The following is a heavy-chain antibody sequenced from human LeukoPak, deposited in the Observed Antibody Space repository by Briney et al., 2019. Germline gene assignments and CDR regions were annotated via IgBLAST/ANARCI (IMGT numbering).Heavy chain of an antibody. J-gene: IGHJ2*01. CDR3: AKDASRVVGWYFDL. CDR2: IKQDGSEK. Sequence: GGSLRLSCAASGFTFSSYWMSWVRQAPGKGLEWVANIKQDGSEKYYADSVKGRFTISRDNSKNTLYLQMNSLRAEDTAVYYCAKDASRVVGWYFDLWGRGTLVTVSS. V-gene: IGHV3-7*01. D-gene: IGHD1-26*01. CDR1: GFTFSSYW.